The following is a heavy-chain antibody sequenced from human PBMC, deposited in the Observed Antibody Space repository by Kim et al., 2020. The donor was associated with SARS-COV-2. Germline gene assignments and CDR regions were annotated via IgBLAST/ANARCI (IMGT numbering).Heavy chain of an antibody. Sequence: GGSLRLSCAASGFTFSSYGMHWVRQAPGKGLEWVAVIWYDGSNKYYADSVKGRFTISRDNSKNTLYLQMNSLRAEDTAVYYCARDSTKYDSLRWFDPWGQGTLVTVSS. D-gene: IGHD3-22*01. CDR3: ARDSTKYDSLRWFDP. CDR2: IWYDGSNK. V-gene: IGHV3-33*01. CDR1: GFTFSSYG. J-gene: IGHJ5*02.